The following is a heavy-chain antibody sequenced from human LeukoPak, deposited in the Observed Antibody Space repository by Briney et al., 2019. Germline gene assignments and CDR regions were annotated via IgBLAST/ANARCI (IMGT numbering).Heavy chain of an antibody. J-gene: IGHJ4*02. CDR2: IYYSGST. V-gene: IGHV4-59*01. Sequence: SETLSLTCTVSGGSISSYYWSWIRQPPGKGLEWIGYIYYSGSTNYNPSLKSRVTISVDTSKDQFSLKLNSVTAADTAVYYCARGGKYSSSWYYFDNWGQGNLVTVSS. CDR3: ARGGKYSSSWYYFDN. CDR1: GGSISSYY. D-gene: IGHD6-13*01.